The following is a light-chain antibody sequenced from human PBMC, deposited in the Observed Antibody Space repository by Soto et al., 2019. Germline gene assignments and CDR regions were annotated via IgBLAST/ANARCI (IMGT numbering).Light chain of an antibody. V-gene: IGLV1-51*01. CDR2: DNN. CDR3: GTWDSRLRVVV. J-gene: IGLJ2*01. Sequence: QSVLTQPPSVSAAPRQKVAISCSGSSSNIGNNYVSWYHRVPGSAPKLLIYDNNERPSGIPDRFSGSKSGTSATLDITGLQTGDEGDYYCGTWDSRLRVVVFGGGTKLTFL. CDR1: SSNIGNNY.